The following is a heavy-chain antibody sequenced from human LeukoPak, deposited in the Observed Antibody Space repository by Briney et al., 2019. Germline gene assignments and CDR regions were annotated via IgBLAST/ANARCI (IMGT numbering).Heavy chain of an antibody. CDR3: ARDPDPGTADY. CDR1: GFTFSSYS. D-gene: IGHD1-14*01. V-gene: IGHV3-7*01. J-gene: IGHJ4*02. Sequence: PGGSLRLSCAASGFTFSSYSMNWVRQAPGKGLEWVANIKEDGSEKYYVDSVKGRFTISRDNAKNSLYLQMRSLRAEDTAVYYCARDPDPGTADYWGQGTLVTVSS. CDR2: IKEDGSEK.